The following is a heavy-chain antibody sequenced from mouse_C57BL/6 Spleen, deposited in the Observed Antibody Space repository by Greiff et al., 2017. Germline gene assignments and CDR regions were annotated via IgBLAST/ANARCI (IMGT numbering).Heavy chain of an antibody. CDR1: GFTFSDAW. CDR2: IRNKANNHAT. Sequence: EVQGVESGGGLVQPGGSMKLSCAASGFTFSDAWMDWVRQSPEKGLEWVAEIRNKANNHATYYSESVKGRFTISRDDSKSSVYLQMNSLSAEYSGIYYCTSIPHISWFADWVKWTLVTVSA. V-gene: IGHV6-6*01. D-gene: IGHD2-3*01. CDR3: TSIPHISWFAD. J-gene: IGHJ3*01.